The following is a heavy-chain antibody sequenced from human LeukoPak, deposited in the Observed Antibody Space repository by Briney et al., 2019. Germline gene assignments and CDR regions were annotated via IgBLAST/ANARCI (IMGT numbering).Heavy chain of an antibody. J-gene: IGHJ4*02. CDR3: ARVGYYDSSGYPPFDY. CDR2: ISAYNGNT. Sequence: ASVKVSCKASGYTFTSYYMHWVRQAPGQGLEWMGWISAYNGNTNYAQKLQGRVTMTTDTSTSTAYMELRSLRSDDTAVYYCARVGYYDSSGYPPFDYWGQGTLVTVSS. D-gene: IGHD3-22*01. V-gene: IGHV1-18*04. CDR1: GYTFTSYY.